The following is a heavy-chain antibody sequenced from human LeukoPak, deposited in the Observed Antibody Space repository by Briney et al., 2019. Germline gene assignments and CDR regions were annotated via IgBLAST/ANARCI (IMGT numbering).Heavy chain of an antibody. CDR2: IIPNIGET. V-gene: IGHV1-2*02. CDR1: GDTFTGYS. J-gene: IGHJ4*02. D-gene: IGHD3-22*01. CDR3: TRVLRASVWDNSGHPDY. Sequence: ASVKVSCKASGDTFTGYSLHWVRQAPGQGLEWMGGIIPNIGETKYAQKFQGRVTMTTDKSITTAYMELSRLRSDDTAVYYCTRVLRASVWDNSGHPDYWGQGALVTVSS.